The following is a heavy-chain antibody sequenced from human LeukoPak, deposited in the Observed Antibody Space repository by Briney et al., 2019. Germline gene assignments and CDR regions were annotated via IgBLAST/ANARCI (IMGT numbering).Heavy chain of an antibody. J-gene: IGHJ6*04. CDR2: ISAYNGNT. CDR1: GYTFTNYG. D-gene: IGHD2-15*01. CDR3: ASRFLGYCSGGSCYSVAGMDV. Sequence: ASVKVSCKASGYTFTNYGIRWVRQAPGQGLEWMGWISAYNGNTNYAQKLQGRVTMTTDTSTSTAYMELRSLRSDDTAVYYCASRFLGYCSGGSCYSVAGMDVWGKGTTVTVSS. V-gene: IGHV1-18*01.